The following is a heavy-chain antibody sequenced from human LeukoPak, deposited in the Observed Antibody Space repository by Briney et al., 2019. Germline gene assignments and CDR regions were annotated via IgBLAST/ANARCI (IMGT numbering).Heavy chain of an antibody. Sequence: PSETLSLTCTVSGGSISSSDYYWGWIRQPPGKGLEWIGSIYYSGSTYYNPSLKSRVTISVDTSKNQFSLKLSSVTAADTAVYYCARHFEEYSSGWSPFDYWGQGTLVTVSS. CDR3: ARHFEEYSSGWSPFDY. V-gene: IGHV4-39*01. CDR1: GGSISSSDYY. CDR2: IYYSGST. D-gene: IGHD6-19*01. J-gene: IGHJ4*02.